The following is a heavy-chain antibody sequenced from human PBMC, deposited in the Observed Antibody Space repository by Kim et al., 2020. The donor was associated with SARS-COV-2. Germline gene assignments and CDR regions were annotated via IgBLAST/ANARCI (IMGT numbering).Heavy chain of an antibody. CDR3: ARGNYDSSGYYGEVDVYFQH. J-gene: IGHJ1*01. D-gene: IGHD3-22*01. Sequence: RFTISRDNAKNSLYLQMNSLRAEDTAVYYCARGNYDSSGYYGEVDVYFQHWGQGTLVTVSS. V-gene: IGHV3-7*04.